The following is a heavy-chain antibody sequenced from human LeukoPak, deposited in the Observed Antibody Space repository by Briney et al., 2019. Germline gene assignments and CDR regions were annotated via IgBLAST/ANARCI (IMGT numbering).Heavy chain of an antibody. J-gene: IGHJ4*02. CDR2: IRHDESNK. V-gene: IGHV3-30*02. CDR1: GFSFSNYG. CDR3: ARDLVRYGSSTGSDY. Sequence: GGSLRLSCAASGFSFSNYGMHWVRQASGKGLEWVSFIRHDESNKYYEDSMRGRFTVSRDNSKNTLYLQMSSLRAEDTAVYYCARDLVRYGSSTGSDYWGQGTLVTVSS. D-gene: IGHD1-26*01.